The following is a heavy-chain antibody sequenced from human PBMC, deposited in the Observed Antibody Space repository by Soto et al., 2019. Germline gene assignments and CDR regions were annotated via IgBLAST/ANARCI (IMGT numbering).Heavy chain of an antibody. D-gene: IGHD3-10*01. CDR3: VKNSGRFNS. CDR2: IYGDGRTT. CDR1: GFIFSTTD. J-gene: IGHJ5*01. Sequence: GGSLRLSCEASGFIFSTTDMSWVRQAPGKGLEWVSTIYGDGRTTYYADSVRGRFSISRDSSKNMVYLQMDSLRVDDTAIYYCVKNSGRFNSWGQGSLVTVSS. V-gene: IGHV3-23*01.